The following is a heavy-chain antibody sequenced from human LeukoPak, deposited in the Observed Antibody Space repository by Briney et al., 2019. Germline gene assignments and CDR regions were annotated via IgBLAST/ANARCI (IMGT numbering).Heavy chain of an antibody. Sequence: GGSLRLSCAASGFTFSSYGMHWVRQAPGKGLEWVAVIWYDGSNKYYTDSVKGRFTISRDNSKNTLYLQMNSLRAEDTAVYYCARAQWEPPLAASYYFDYWGQGTLVTVSS. CDR3: ARAQWEPPLAASYYFDY. J-gene: IGHJ4*02. D-gene: IGHD1-26*01. V-gene: IGHV3-33*01. CDR1: GFTFSSYG. CDR2: IWYDGSNK.